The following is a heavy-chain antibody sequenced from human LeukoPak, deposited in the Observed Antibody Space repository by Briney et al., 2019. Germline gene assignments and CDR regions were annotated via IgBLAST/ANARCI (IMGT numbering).Heavy chain of an antibody. Sequence: SETLSLTCTVSGGSISSYYWSWIRQPPGKGLEWIGYIYYSGSTNYNPSLKSRVTISVDTSKNQFSLKLSSVTAADTAVYYCARDRPLWFGELNDAFDIWGQGTMVTVSS. J-gene: IGHJ3*02. V-gene: IGHV4-59*01. CDR2: IYYSGST. CDR3: ARDRPLWFGELNDAFDI. CDR1: GGSISSYY. D-gene: IGHD3-10*01.